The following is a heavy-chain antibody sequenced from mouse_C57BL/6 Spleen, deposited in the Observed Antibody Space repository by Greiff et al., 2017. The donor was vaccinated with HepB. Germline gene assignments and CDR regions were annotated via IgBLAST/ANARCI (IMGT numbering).Heavy chain of an antibody. J-gene: IGHJ2*01. CDR3: ARDGYSSFDY. Sequence: EVHLVESGGGLVKPGGSLKLSCAASGFTFSDYGLHWVRQAPEKGLEWVAYISSGSSTIYYADTVKGRFTISRDNTKNTRFLQMTSLRSEDTAMYYCARDGYSSFDYWGQGTTLTVSS. CDR2: ISSGSSTI. V-gene: IGHV5-17*01. CDR1: GFTFSDYG. D-gene: IGHD2-3*01.